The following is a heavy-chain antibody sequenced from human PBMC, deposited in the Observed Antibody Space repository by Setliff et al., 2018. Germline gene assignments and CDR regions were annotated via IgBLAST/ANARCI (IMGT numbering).Heavy chain of an antibody. V-gene: IGHV4-59*01. CDR3: ARLPRTVTHFDY. CDR2: IQKSGGT. CDR1: GVSISSYY. J-gene: IGHJ4*02. D-gene: IGHD4-17*01. Sequence: SETLSLTCNVSGVSISSYYWSWIRQPPGKGLESIGYIQKSGGTNYNPALKSRVTISVDTSKNQLSLKLDSLTAADTAVYFCARLPRTVTHFDYWGQGALVTVSS.